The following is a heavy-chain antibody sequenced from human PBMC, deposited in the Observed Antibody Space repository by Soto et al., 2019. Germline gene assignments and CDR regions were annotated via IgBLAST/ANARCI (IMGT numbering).Heavy chain of an antibody. CDR3: ARYASGECNRGSCYSPFDY. D-gene: IGHD2-15*01. Sequence: PSETLSLTCTVSGRSISSVNYYWSWIRQPPGKGLEWIGYIYYSGSTYYNPSLRGRVTISVDTSKNQFSLKLSSVTAADTAVYYCARYASGECNRGSCYSPFDYWGQGTLVTVSS. CDR2: IYYSGST. V-gene: IGHV4-30-4*01. J-gene: IGHJ4*02. CDR1: GRSISSVNYY.